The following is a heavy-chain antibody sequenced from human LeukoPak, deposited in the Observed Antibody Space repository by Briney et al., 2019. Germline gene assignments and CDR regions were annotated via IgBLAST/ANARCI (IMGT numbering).Heavy chain of an antibody. CDR1: GGTFSSYA. CDR3: ARESKNLYYYYYYGMDV. V-gene: IGHV1-69*13. CDR2: IIPIFGTA. J-gene: IGHJ6*02. Sequence: GASVKVSCKASGGTFSSYAISWVRQAPGQGLEWMGGIIPIFGTANYAQKFQGRVTITADESTSTAYMELSSLRSEDTAVCYCARESKNLYYYYYYGMDVWGQGTTVTVSS.